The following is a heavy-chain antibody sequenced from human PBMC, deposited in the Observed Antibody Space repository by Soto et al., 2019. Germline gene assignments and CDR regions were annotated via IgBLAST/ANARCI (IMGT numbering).Heavy chain of an antibody. J-gene: IGHJ3*02. V-gene: IGHV4-31*03. D-gene: IGHD2-15*01. Sequence: PSETLSLTCTVSGGSISSGGYYWSWIRQHPGKGLEWIGYIYYSGSTYYNPSLKSRVTISVDTSKNQFSLKLSSVTAADTAVYYCARFTERGVVVVAAPHGYAFDIWGQGTMVTVSS. CDR1: GGSISSGGYY. CDR2: IYYSGST. CDR3: ARFTERGVVVVAAPHGYAFDI.